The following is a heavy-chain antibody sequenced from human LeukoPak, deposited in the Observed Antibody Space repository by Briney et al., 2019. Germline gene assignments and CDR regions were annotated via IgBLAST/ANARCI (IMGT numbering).Heavy chain of an antibody. CDR1: GFAFSSYA. Sequence: GGSLRLSCAASGFAFSSYAMSWVRQAPEKGLEWVSAISGSGGSTYYADSVKGRFTISRDNSKNTLYLQMNSLRAEDTAVYYCAKCFRYSSSWYFDYWGQGTLVTVSS. D-gene: IGHD6-13*01. J-gene: IGHJ4*02. V-gene: IGHV3-23*01. CDR2: ISGSGGST. CDR3: AKCFRYSSSWYFDY.